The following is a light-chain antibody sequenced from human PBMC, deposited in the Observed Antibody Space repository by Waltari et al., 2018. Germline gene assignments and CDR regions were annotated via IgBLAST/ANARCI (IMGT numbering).Light chain of an antibody. CDR2: KDT. CDR1: ALTDQD. J-gene: IGLJ2*01. V-gene: IGLV3-25*03. Sequence: SYELTQPPSVTVSPGQTARNACSGDALTDQDVHWYQQRPGRAPVVVIYKDTKRPSGIPERFSGSSSGKTVTLTISGVQAEDESDYYCQSADSTGSDVVFGGGTKLTVL. CDR3: QSADSTGSDVV.